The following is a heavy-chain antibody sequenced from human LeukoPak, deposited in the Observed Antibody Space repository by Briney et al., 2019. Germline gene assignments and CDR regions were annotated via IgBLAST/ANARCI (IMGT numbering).Heavy chain of an antibody. D-gene: IGHD6-6*01. CDR3: ASPYSSSSEGLPY. J-gene: IGHJ4*02. CDR2: IIPIFGTT. CDR1: GGTFSSYA. Sequence: SVKVSCKASGGTFSSYAISWVRQAPGQGLEWMGGIIPIFGTTKYAQKFQGRVTITTDESTSTAYMELSSLRSEDTAVYYCASPYSSSSEGLPYWGQGTLVTVSS. V-gene: IGHV1-69*05.